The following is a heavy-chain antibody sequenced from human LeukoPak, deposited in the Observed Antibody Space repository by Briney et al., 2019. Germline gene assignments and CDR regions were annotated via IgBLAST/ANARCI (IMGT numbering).Heavy chain of an antibody. Sequence: KPSETLSLTCAVYGGPFSGYYWSWIRQPPGKGLEWIGEINHSGSTNYNPSLKSRVTISVDTSKNQFSLKLSSVTAADTAVYYCARDVDTPMVDAFDIWGQGTMVTVSS. J-gene: IGHJ3*02. CDR1: GGPFSGYY. CDR3: ARDVDTPMVDAFDI. D-gene: IGHD5-18*01. CDR2: INHSGST. V-gene: IGHV4-34*01.